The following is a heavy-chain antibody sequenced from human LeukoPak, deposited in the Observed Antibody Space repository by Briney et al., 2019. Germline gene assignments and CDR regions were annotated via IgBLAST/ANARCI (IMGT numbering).Heavy chain of an antibody. CDR1: GYTFTGYY. Sequence: GASVKVSCKASGYTFTGYYMHWVRQAPGQGLEWMGWINPNSGGTNYAQKFQGRVTMTRDTSISTAYMELSRLRSDDTAVYYCAKEGQGVVSVPDYWGQGTLVTVSS. CDR3: AKEGQGVVSVPDY. CDR2: INPNSGGT. D-gene: IGHD5/OR15-5a*01. J-gene: IGHJ4*02. V-gene: IGHV1-2*02.